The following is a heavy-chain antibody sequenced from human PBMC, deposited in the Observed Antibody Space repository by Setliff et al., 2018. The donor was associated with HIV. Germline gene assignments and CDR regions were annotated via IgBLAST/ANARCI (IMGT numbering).Heavy chain of an antibody. CDR2: IFASGST. Sequence: SETLSLTCTVSGGSISTYYLTWIRQPAGKGLEWIGRIFASGSTNYNPSLKSRVTMSVDTSKNQFSLKLSSVTAADTAVYYCASLSTPARYFDLWGRGTLVTVSS. V-gene: IGHV4-4*07. D-gene: IGHD6-25*01. CDR1: GGSISTYY. CDR3: ASLSTPARYFDL. J-gene: IGHJ2*01.